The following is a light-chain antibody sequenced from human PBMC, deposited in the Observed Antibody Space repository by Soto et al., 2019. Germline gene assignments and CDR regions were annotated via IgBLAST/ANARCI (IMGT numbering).Light chain of an antibody. J-gene: IGKJ1*01. V-gene: IGKV3-20*01. CDR3: QQYGSQGT. CDR1: QSVSSSY. Sequence: EIVLTQSPGTLSLSPGERATLSCRASQSVSSSYLAWYQQKPGQAPRLLIYGASSRATGTPDRFSGSGSGTDFTLTISRLEPEDFAVYYCQQYGSQGTFGQGTKVDIK. CDR2: GAS.